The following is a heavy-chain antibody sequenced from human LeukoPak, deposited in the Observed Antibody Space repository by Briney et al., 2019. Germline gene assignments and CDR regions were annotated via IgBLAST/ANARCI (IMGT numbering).Heavy chain of an antibody. CDR3: AKNWGLLVSAPWGDS. CDR2: ITTGDGNT. D-gene: IGHD2-15*01. Sequence: GGSLRLSCTASGFTFSSYTMTWVRQAPGKGLKWVSTITTGDGNTYYADSVKGRFTVSRDDSKNTLYLQMNSLRAEDTAVYYFAKNWGLLVSAPWGDSWGRGTLVTVSS. J-gene: IGHJ4*02. CDR1: GFTFSSYT. V-gene: IGHV3-23*01.